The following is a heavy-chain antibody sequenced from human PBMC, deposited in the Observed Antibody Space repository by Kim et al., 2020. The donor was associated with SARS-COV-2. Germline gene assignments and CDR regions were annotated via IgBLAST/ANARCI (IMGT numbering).Heavy chain of an antibody. D-gene: IGHD6-25*01. CDR1: GGSFSGNF. V-gene: IGHV4-34*01. CDR2: ISTTTSP. CDR3: TRSLLIFLPAATQPVGP. J-gene: IGHJ5*02. Sequence: SETLSLTCAVYGGSFSGNFWTWIRQPPGKGLEWIGEISTTTSPNYIPSLKSRVTISLDATRNQFSLNLGSVTAADAAVYYCTRSLLIFLPAATQPVGPWG.